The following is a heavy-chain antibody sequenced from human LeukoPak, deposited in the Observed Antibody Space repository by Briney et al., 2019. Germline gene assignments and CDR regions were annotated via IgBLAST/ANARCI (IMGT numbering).Heavy chain of an antibody. CDR3: ARDCSGGSCYPDFDY. V-gene: IGHV1-69*04. Sequence: SVKVSCKASGGTFSSYAISWVRQAPGQGLERMGRIIPIFGIANYAQKFQGRVTITADKSTSTAYMELSSLRSEDTAVYCCARDCSGGSCYPDFDYWGQGTLVTVSS. J-gene: IGHJ4*02. CDR2: IIPIFGIA. D-gene: IGHD2-15*01. CDR1: GGTFSSYA.